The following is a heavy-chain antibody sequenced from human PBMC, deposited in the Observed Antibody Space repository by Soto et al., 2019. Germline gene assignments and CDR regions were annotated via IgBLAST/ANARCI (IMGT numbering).Heavy chain of an antibody. D-gene: IGHD3-10*01. V-gene: IGHV4-34*01. J-gene: IGHJ5*02. CDR1: GGSFSGYY. Sequence: SETLSLTCAVYGGSFSGYYWSWIRQPPGKGLEWIGEINHSGSTNYNPSLKSRVTISVDTSKNQFSLKLSSVTAADTAVYYCARGPNYGSGRPTRNWYDPWGQGNLVTVS. CDR3: ARGPNYGSGRPTRNWYDP. CDR2: INHSGST.